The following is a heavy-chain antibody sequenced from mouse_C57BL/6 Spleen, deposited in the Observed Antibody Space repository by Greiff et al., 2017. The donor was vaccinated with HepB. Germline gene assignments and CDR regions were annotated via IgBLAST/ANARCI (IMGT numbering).Heavy chain of an antibody. Sequence: VKLMESGPELVKPGASVKISCKASGYAFSSSWMNWVKQRPGKGLEWIGRIYPGDGDTNYNGKFKGKATLTADKSSSTAYMQLSSLTSEDSAVYFCARMDIYYFDYWGQGTTLTVSS. CDR1: GYAFSSSW. V-gene: IGHV1-82*01. D-gene: IGHD1-3*01. J-gene: IGHJ2*01. CDR3: ARMDIYYFDY. CDR2: IYPGDGDT.